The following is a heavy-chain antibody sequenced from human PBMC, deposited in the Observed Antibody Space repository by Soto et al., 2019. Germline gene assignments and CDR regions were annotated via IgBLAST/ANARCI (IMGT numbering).Heavy chain of an antibody. Sequence: QVQLVQSGAEVKKPGSSVKVSCKASRGTFNNYALTWVRQAPGQGLEWMGGIMPISGTINYAQKFQGRLTITADESTNTAYMELTSLTSGDTAVYYCASSYGTSWYGDYWGQGTLVTVSS. D-gene: IGHD6-13*01. CDR1: RGTFNNYA. CDR2: IMPISGTI. CDR3: ASSYGTSWYGDY. V-gene: IGHV1-69*01. J-gene: IGHJ4*02.